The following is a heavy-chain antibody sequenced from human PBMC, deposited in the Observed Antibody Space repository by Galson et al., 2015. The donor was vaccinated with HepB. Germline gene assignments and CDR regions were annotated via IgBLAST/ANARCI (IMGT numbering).Heavy chain of an antibody. V-gene: IGHV3-30-3*01. D-gene: IGHD5-12*01. CDR2: IDGSNE. CDR3: ARDYESDY. J-gene: IGHJ4*02. CDR1: GFTFSSYS. Sequence: SLRLSCAASGFTFSSYSMHWVRQAPGKGLEWVAIIDGSNEYYADSVKGRFIISRDYSENRLYLQMNSLRAEDTAVYYCARDYESDYWGQGTQVTVSS.